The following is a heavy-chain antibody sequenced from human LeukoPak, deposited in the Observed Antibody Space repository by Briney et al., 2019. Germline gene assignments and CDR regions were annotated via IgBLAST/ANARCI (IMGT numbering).Heavy chain of an antibody. CDR2: IILIFGTA. Sequence: SVSLSCTASGVTFSSYAISWVRQAPGQGLEWMGGIILIFGTANYAQKFQVRVTLTADESTSTAYMALRSLRSKDTAVYYCASPPIHYYDSSGYPYYFDYWGQGTLVTVSS. V-gene: IGHV1-69*01. CDR3: ASPPIHYYDSSGYPYYFDY. D-gene: IGHD3-22*01. J-gene: IGHJ4*02. CDR1: GVTFSSYA.